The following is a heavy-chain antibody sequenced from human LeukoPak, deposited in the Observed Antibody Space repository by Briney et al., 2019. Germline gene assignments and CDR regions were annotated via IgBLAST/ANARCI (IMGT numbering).Heavy chain of an antibody. V-gene: IGHV5-51*01. CDR2: IYPGDSDT. CDR1: GYRFSSYW. CDR3: ARHTVAAIYP. Sequence: GDSLKISCEGSGYRFSSYWIGWVRQMPGKGLEWMGVIYPGDSDTRYSPSFQGQVTISVDKSISTAYLQWSSLKASDTAMYYCARHTVAAIYPWGQGTLVTVSS. J-gene: IGHJ5*02. D-gene: IGHD2-15*01.